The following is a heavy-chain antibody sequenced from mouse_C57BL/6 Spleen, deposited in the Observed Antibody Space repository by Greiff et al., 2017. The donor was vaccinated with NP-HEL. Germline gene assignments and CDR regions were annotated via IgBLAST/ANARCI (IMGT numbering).Heavy chain of an antibody. CDR3: ASGDYDVVWFAY. V-gene: IGHV1-81*01. Sequence: QVQLKQSGAELARPGASVKLSCKASGYTFTSYGISWVKQRTGQGLEWIGEIYPRSGNTYYNEKFKGKATLTADKSSSTAYMELRSLTSEDSAVYFCASGDYDVVWFAYWGQGTLVTVSA. J-gene: IGHJ3*01. CDR2: IYPRSGNT. CDR1: GYTFTSYG. D-gene: IGHD2-4*01.